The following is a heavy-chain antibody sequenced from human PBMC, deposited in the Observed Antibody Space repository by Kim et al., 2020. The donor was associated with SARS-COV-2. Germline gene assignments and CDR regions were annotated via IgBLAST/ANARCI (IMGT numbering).Heavy chain of an antibody. CDR3: ARGRSGYYYAWFDP. D-gene: IGHD3-22*01. Sequence: NPSLKSRVTISVDTSKNQFSLKLSSVTAADTAVYYCARGRSGYYYAWFDPWGQGTLVTVSS. J-gene: IGHJ5*02. V-gene: IGHV4-31*02.